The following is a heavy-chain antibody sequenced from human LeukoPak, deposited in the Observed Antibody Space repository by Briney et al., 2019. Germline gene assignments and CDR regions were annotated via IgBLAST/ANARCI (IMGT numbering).Heavy chain of an antibody. J-gene: IGHJ1*01. CDR1: GFTFSSFA. Sequence: GGSLRLSCAASGFTFSSFAMSWVRQAPGKGLEWVSGISGGGGSTYYADSVKGRFTISRDNAKNSLYLQMDSLRADDTAVYYCASSGYSSGWYSEYFQHWGQGTLVTVSS. V-gene: IGHV3-23*01. CDR2: ISGGGGST. D-gene: IGHD6-13*01. CDR3: ASSGYSSGWYSEYFQH.